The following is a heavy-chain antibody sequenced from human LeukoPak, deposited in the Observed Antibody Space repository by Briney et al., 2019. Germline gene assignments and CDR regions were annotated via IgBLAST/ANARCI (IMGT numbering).Heavy chain of an antibody. CDR1: GFTFSSYA. J-gene: IGHJ5*02. D-gene: IGHD6-13*01. CDR3: AKKFSSSWYAQYNWFDP. Sequence: PGGSLRLSCAASGFTFSSYAMSWVRQAPGKGLEWVSAISGSGGSTYYAHSVKGRFTISRDNSKNTLYLQMNSLRAEDTAVYYCAKKFSSSWYAQYNWFDPWGQGTLVTVSS. CDR2: ISGSGGST. V-gene: IGHV3-23*01.